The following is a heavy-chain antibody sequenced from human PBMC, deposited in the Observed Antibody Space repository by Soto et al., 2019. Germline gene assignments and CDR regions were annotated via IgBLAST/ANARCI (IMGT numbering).Heavy chain of an antibody. CDR3: ARNLDIVVAFYYGMDV. CDR2: INPSGGST. CDR1: GYTFTSYY. D-gene: IGHD2-2*01. J-gene: IGHJ6*02. V-gene: IGHV1-46*01. Sequence: ASVKVSCKASGYTFTSYYMHWVRQAPGQGLEWMGIINPSGGSTSYAQKFQGRVTMTGDTSTSTVYMELSSLRSEDTAVYYCARNLDIVVAFYYGMDVWGQGTTVTVSS.